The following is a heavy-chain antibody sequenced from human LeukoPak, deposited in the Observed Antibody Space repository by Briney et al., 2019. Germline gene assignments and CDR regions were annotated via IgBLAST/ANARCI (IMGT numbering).Heavy chain of an antibody. Sequence: PSETLSLTCTVSGGSISSYYWSWIRQPPGKGLEWIGYIYYSGSTNYNPSLKSRVTISVDTSKNQFSLKLSSVTAADTAVHYCARVYGSGSPPDYWGQGTLVTVSS. CDR2: IYYSGST. V-gene: IGHV4-59*01. CDR3: ARVYGSGSPPDY. CDR1: GGSISSYY. D-gene: IGHD3-10*01. J-gene: IGHJ4*02.